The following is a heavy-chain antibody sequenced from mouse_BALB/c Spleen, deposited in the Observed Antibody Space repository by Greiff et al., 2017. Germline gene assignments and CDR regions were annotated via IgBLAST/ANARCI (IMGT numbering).Heavy chain of an antibody. CDR1: GFTFSDYY. CDR2: ISDGGSYT. J-gene: IGHJ2*01. CDR3: AREGDYDVSDY. V-gene: IGHV5-4*02. D-gene: IGHD2-4*01. Sequence: EVKLVESGGGLVKPGGSLKLSCAASGFTFSDYYMYWVRQTPEKRLEWVATISDGGSYTYYPDSVKGRFTISRDNAKNNLYLQMSSLKSEDTAMYYCAREGDYDVSDYWGQGTTLTVSS.